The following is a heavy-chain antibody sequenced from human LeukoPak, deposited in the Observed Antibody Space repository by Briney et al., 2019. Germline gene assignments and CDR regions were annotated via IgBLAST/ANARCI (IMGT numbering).Heavy chain of an antibody. V-gene: IGHV4-4*09. D-gene: IGHD6-13*01. CDR2: IYTSGST. CDR3: ARLGGAAAAGPYFDY. CDR1: GGSISSYY. J-gene: IGHJ4*02. Sequence: SETLSLTCTVSGGSISSYYWSWIRQPPGKGLEWIGYIYTSGSTNYNPSLKSRVTISVDTSKNQSSLKLSSVTAADTAVYYCARLGGAAAAGPYFDYWGQGTLVTVSS.